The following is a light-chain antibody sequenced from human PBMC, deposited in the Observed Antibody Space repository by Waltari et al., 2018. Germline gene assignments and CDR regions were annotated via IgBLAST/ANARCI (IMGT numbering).Light chain of an antibody. J-gene: IGLJ2*01. Sequence: QSALPQPASVSGSPGQSIPISCTVTSSDVGSYNLVSWYQQHPGKAPKLMIYGVSKRPSGVSSRFSGSKSGNTASLTISGLQAADEADYYCCSYAGSSTVVVFGGGTKLTVL. V-gene: IGLV2-23*02. CDR1: SSDVGSYNL. CDR3: CSYAGSSTVVV. CDR2: GVS.